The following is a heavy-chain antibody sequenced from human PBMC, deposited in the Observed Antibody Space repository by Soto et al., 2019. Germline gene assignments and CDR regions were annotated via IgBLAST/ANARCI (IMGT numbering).Heavy chain of an antibody. V-gene: IGHV3-15*01. Sequence: GGSLRLSCAASGFTFSKTIMNWVRQAPGNGLEWVSLVKKLSDGGKADSSSPVDGRFTISRDDSKNILYLQMNSLTAEDSAPYYCARHTGDRSIADYYGMDVWRQGTTVTVPS. CDR3: ARHTGDRSIADYYGMDV. D-gene: IGHD2-15*01. CDR1: GFTFSKTI. CDR2: VKKLSDGGKA. J-gene: IGHJ6*02.